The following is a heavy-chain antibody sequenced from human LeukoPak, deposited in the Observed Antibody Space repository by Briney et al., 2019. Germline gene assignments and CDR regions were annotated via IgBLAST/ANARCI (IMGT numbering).Heavy chain of an antibody. CDR1: GYTFTSYD. Sequence: ASVKVSCKASGYTFTSYDINWVRQATGQGLEWMGWMNPNSGNTGCAQKFQGRVTMTRNTSISTAYMELSSLRSEDTAVYYCAREWNYHNDAFDIWGQGTMVTVSS. J-gene: IGHJ3*02. CDR3: AREWNYHNDAFDI. D-gene: IGHD1-7*01. CDR2: MNPNSGNT. V-gene: IGHV1-8*01.